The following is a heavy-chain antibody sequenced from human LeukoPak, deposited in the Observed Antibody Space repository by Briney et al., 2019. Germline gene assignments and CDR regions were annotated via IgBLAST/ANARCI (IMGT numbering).Heavy chain of an antibody. CDR1: GGTFSSYA. D-gene: IGHD3-10*01. CDR3: ARDVTYGSGSYPLGS. J-gene: IGHJ5*02. V-gene: IGHV1-69*04. Sequence: SVKVSCKASGGTFSSYAISWVRQAPGQGLEWMGRIIPILGIANYAQKFQGRVTITAGKSTSTAYMELSSLRSEDTAVYYCARDVTYGSGSYPLGSWGQGTLVTVSS. CDR2: IIPILGIA.